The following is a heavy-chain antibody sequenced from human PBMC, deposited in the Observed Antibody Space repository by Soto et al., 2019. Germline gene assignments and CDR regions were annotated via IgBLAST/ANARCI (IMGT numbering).Heavy chain of an antibody. CDR1: GVTVSSYA. CDR3: ARVGREQQLVGAFDY. CDR2: ISSNGGST. J-gene: IGHJ4*02. D-gene: IGHD6-13*01. V-gene: IGHV3-64*01. Sequence: PGGSLGLGCAASGVTVSSYAMHWVRQAPGKGLEYVSAISSNGGSTYYANSVKGRFTISRDNSKNTLYLQMGSLRAEDMAVYYCARVGREQQLVGAFDYCGQGTLVTVSS.